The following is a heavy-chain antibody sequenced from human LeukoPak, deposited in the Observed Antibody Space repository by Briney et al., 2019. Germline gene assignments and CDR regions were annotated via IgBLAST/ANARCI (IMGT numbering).Heavy chain of an antibody. Sequence: SVKVSCKASGGTFSSYAISWVRQAPGQGLEWMGGIIPIFGTANYAQKFQGRVTITADESTSTAYMELSSLRSEDTAVYYCARSMNYYDSSGQWDAFDIWGQGTMVTVSS. V-gene: IGHV1-69*13. J-gene: IGHJ3*02. CDR2: IIPIFGTA. D-gene: IGHD3-22*01. CDR1: GGTFSSYA. CDR3: ARSMNYYDSSGQWDAFDI.